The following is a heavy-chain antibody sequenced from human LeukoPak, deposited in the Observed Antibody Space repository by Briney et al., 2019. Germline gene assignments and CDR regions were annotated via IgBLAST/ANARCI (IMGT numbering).Heavy chain of an antibody. CDR1: GGSISSYY. J-gene: IGHJ4*02. CDR3: ARGGSYFDY. V-gene: IGHV4-59*08. CDR2: IYYTGST. D-gene: IGHD3-16*01. Sequence: SETLSLTCTVSGGSISSYYWSWIRQSPGKGLEWIGYIYYTGSTNYNPSLKSRVTISVDTSKNQFSLNLSSVTAADTAVYYCARGGSYFDYWGQGTLVTVSS.